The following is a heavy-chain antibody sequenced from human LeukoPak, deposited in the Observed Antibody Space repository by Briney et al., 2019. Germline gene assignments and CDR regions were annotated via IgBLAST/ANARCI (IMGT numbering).Heavy chain of an antibody. CDR2: IYTSGST. V-gene: IGHV4-4*07. CDR1: GGSISSYY. Sequence: SETLSLTCTVSGGSISSYYWSWIRQPAGEGLEWIGRIYTSGSTNYNASLKSRVSMSVDTSKNQFSLKLSSVTAADTAVFYCARENSGSYRESDYWGQGTLVTVSS. J-gene: IGHJ4*02. CDR3: ARENSGSYRESDY. D-gene: IGHD1-26*01.